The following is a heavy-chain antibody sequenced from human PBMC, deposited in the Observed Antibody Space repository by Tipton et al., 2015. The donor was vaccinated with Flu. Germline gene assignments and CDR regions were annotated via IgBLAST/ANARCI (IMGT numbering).Heavy chain of an antibody. V-gene: IGHV3-7*01. J-gene: IGHJ6*02. D-gene: IGHD6-19*01. CDR2: IKQDGSEK. CDR3: ARDQQWLVDYYGMDV. Sequence: SLRLSCAASGFTFSSYWMSWVRQAPGKGLEWVANIKQDGSEKYYVDSVKGRLTISRDNAKNSLYLQMNSLRAEDTAVYYCARDQQWLVDYYGMDVWGQGTTVTVSS. CDR1: GFTFSSYW.